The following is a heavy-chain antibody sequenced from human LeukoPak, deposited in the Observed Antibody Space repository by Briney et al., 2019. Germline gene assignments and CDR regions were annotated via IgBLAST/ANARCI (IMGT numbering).Heavy chain of an antibody. Sequence: SETLSLTCTVSGGSISSSSYYWGWIRQPPGKGLEWIGSIYYSGSTYYNPSLKSRVTISVDTSKNQFSLKLSSVTAADTAVYYCARLQSRITIFGVDSDYWGQGTLVTVSS. CDR2: IYYSGST. J-gene: IGHJ4*02. CDR3: ARLQSRITIFGVDSDY. V-gene: IGHV4-39*01. D-gene: IGHD3-3*01. CDR1: GGSISSSSYY.